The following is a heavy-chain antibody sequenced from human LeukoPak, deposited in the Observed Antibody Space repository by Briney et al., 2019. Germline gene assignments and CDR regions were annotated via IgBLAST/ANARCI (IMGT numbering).Heavy chain of an antibody. CDR2: IYYSGST. V-gene: IGHV4-59*01. CDR1: GGSISSYY. CDR3: ARGMTTVVSPDY. D-gene: IGHD4-23*01. J-gene: IGHJ4*02. Sequence: SETLSLTCTVSGGSISSYYWSWIRQPPGKGLEWIGYIYYSGSTNYNPSLKSRVTLSVDTSKNQFSLKLTSVSAADTAVYYCARGMTTVVSPDYWGQGTLVTVSS.